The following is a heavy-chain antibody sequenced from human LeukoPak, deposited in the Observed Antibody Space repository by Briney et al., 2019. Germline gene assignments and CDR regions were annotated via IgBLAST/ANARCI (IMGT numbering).Heavy chain of an antibody. V-gene: IGHV3-43*02. CDR2: INGDGVST. D-gene: IGHD2-15*01. Sequence: GSLRLSCAATGFMFDDSAMHWVRQAPGKGLEWVSLINGDGVSTFYADSVKGRFTISRDNSKNSLSLQMDSLTTEDTALYYCAKEGYSHTSNYFDNWGQGILVTVSS. J-gene: IGHJ4*02. CDR3: AKEGYSHTSNYFDN. CDR1: GFMFDDSA.